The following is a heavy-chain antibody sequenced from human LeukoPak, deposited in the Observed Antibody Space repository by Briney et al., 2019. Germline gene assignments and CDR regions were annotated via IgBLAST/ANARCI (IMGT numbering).Heavy chain of an antibody. J-gene: IGHJ3*02. CDR1: GFTFSSYG. CDR3: AKDSAGAFDI. V-gene: IGHV3-30*02. Sequence: PGGSLRPSCAASGFTFSSYGMHWVRQAPGKGLEWVAVIWYGGSNKYYADSVKGRFTISRDNSKNTLYLQMNSLRAEDTAVYYCAKDSAGAFDIWGQGTMVTVSS. CDR2: IWYGGSNK.